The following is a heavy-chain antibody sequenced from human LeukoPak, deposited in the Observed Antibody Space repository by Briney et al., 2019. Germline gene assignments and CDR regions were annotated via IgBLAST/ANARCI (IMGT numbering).Heavy chain of an antibody. J-gene: IGHJ4*02. CDR3: ATGLFVKDTARPEDY. CDR2: FDPEDGET. CDR1: GYTLTELS. V-gene: IGHV1-24*01. Sequence: GASVKVSCKVSGYTLTELSMHWVRQAPGKGLEWMGGFDPEDGETIYAQKFQGRVTMTEDTSTDTAYMELSSLRSEDTAVYYCATGLFVKDTARPEDYWGQGTLVTVSS. D-gene: IGHD5-18*01.